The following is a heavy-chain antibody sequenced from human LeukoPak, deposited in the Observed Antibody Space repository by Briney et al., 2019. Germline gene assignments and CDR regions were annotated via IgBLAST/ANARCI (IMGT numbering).Heavy chain of an antibody. V-gene: IGHV4-34*01. CDR2: INHSGSI. D-gene: IGHD3-10*01. CDR1: GGSFSGYY. Sequence: SETLSLTCAVYGGSFSGYYWSWIRQPPGKGLEWIGEINHSGSINYNPSLKSRVTISVDTSKNQFSLKLSSVTAADTAVYYCARVLWTYYFDYWGQGTLVTVSS. J-gene: IGHJ4*02. CDR3: ARVLWTYYFDY.